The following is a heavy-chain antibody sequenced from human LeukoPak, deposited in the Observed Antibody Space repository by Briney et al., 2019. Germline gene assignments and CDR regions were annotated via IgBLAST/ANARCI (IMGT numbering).Heavy chain of an antibody. Sequence: GGSLRLSCAASGFTFSSYGMHWVRQAPGKGLEWVAVISYDGSNKYYADSVKGRFTISRDNSKNTLYLQMNSLRAEDTAVYYCAKDLMAGRGGLHFDYWGQGTLVTVSS. V-gene: IGHV3-30*18. J-gene: IGHJ4*02. CDR1: GFTFSSYG. CDR3: AKDLMAGRGGLHFDY. CDR2: ISYDGSNK. D-gene: IGHD3-10*01.